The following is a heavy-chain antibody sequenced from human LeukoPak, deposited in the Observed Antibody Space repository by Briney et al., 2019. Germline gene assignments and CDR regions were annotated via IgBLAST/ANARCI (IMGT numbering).Heavy chain of an antibody. D-gene: IGHD3-9*01. CDR1: GFTFSNAW. CDR2: IKSKTDGGTT. Sequence: GSLRLSCAASGFTFSNAWMSWVRQAPGKGLEWVGRIKSKTDGGTTDYAAPVKGRFTISRDDSKNTLYLQMNSLKTEDTAVYYCTTDTRTYYDILTGADAFDIWGQGTMVTVSS. V-gene: IGHV3-15*01. CDR3: TTDTRTYYDILTGADAFDI. J-gene: IGHJ3*02.